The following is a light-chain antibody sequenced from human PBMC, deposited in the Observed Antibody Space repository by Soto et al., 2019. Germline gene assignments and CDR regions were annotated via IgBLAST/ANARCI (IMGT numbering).Light chain of an antibody. CDR1: QSVSSN. Sequence: EIVMTQSPATLSVSPGARAPLSCRARQSVSSNLAWYQQKPGQAPRLLICGASNRATGIPARFSGSGSGTDFTLTISSLEPEDFAVYYCQQRSDWPPITFGQGTRLEIK. CDR3: QQRSDWPPIT. CDR2: GAS. J-gene: IGKJ5*01. V-gene: IGKV3-11*01.